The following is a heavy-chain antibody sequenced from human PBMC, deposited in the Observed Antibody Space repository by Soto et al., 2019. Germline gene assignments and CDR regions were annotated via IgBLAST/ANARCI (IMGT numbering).Heavy chain of an antibody. D-gene: IGHD3-3*01. V-gene: IGHV1-18*01. CDR3: ARARLLEWPPHYYYMDV. CDR1: GYTFTSYG. CDR2: ISAYNGNT. J-gene: IGHJ6*03. Sequence: ASVKVSCKASGYTFTSYGISWVRQAPGQGLEWMGWISAYNGNTNYAQKLQGRVTMTTDTSTSTAYMELRSLRSDETAVYYCARARLLEWPPHYYYMDVWGKGTTVTVSS.